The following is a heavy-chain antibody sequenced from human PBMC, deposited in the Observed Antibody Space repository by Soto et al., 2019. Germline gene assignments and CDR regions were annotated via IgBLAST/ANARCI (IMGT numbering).Heavy chain of an antibody. CDR1: GFTLIDHY. D-gene: IGHD3-10*02. Sequence: NPWGSLRLSCAASGFTLIDHYMSFIRHSPWKGLEWVSFSSNSGTFTKYADSVKGRFTISRDNAKNSLYLQINSLRGEDAAIYFCARSGDNYNVLDYWGPGTPVTVSS. J-gene: IGHJ4*02. CDR2: SSNSGTFT. CDR3: ARSGDNYNVLDY. V-gene: IGHV3-11*03.